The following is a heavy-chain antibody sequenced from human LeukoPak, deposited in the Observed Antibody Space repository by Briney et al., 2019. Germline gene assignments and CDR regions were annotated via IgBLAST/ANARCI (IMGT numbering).Heavy chain of an antibody. J-gene: IGHJ4*02. D-gene: IGHD3-10*01. CDR2: ITSTSSYK. Sequence: PGGSLRLSCAASGFTVSSNYMNWVRQAPGKGLEWVSSITSTSSYKYYADSVKGRFTISRDNAKSSLFLQMNSLRVEDTAVYYCVTEGYGPGSYPFDYWGQGTLVTVSS. CDR1: GFTVSSNY. CDR3: VTEGYGPGSYPFDY. V-gene: IGHV3-21*01.